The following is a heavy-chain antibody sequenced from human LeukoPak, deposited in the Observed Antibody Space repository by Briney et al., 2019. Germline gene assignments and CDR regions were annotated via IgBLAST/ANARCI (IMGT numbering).Heavy chain of an antibody. V-gene: IGHV3-23*01. D-gene: IGHD3-16*01. Sequence: GGSLRLSCAASGFTFSSYAMSWVRQAPGKGLEWVSGISGTGGTTYYADSVKGRFTISRDNSKNTLYLQMNSLRAEDTAVYYCAKGYYDYVWGSYFGYWGQGTLVTVSS. CDR3: AKGYYDYVWGSYFGY. CDR1: GFTFSSYA. J-gene: IGHJ4*02. CDR2: ISGTGGTT.